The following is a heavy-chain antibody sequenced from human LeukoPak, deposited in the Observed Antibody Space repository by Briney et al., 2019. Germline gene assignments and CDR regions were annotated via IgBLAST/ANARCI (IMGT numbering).Heavy chain of an antibody. CDR2: IYYSGST. V-gene: IGHV4-59*08. D-gene: IGHD6-13*01. Sequence: SGTLSLTCTVSGGSISSYYWSWIRQPPGKGLEWIGYIYYSGSTNYNPSLKSRVIISVDTSKNQFSLKLSSVTAADTAVYYCARTRPGIAAAGPYYYYGMDVWGQGTTVTVSS. J-gene: IGHJ6*02. CDR3: ARTRPGIAAAGPYYYYGMDV. CDR1: GGSISSYY.